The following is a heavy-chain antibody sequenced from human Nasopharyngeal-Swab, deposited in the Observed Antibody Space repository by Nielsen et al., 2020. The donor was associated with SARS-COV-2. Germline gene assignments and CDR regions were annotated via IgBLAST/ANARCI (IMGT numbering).Heavy chain of an antibody. V-gene: IGHV5-51*01. Sequence: GESLKISCKASGYNFANFWIAWVRQMPGKGLEWMVIMYPDGPDIRYSPSFQGQFIISADKSTGTAYLQWSSLKASDTATYYCARREMVGTFWYFDLWGRGTLVTVSS. J-gene: IGHJ2*01. CDR2: MYPDGPDI. D-gene: IGHD1-14*01. CDR3: ARREMVGTFWYFDL. CDR1: GYNFANFW.